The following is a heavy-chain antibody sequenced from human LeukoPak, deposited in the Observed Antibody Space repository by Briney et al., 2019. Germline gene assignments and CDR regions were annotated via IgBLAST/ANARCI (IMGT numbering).Heavy chain of an antibody. CDR1: GASISGSGYY. V-gene: IGHV4-39*01. CDR2: IYYSGST. J-gene: IGHJ4*02. D-gene: IGHD6-25*01. CDR3: AKSGGSGLIDY. Sequence: SETLSLTCAVSGASISGSGYYWGWIRQPPGKGLEWIGNIYYSGSTYYNASLQSRVTISIDTSKNQFSLRLNSVTAADTAMYYCAKSGGSGLIDYWGQGTLVTVPS.